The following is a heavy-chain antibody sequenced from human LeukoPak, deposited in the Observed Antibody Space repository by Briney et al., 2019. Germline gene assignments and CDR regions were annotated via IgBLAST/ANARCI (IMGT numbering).Heavy chain of an antibody. V-gene: IGHV1-8*01. CDR2: MNPNSGNT. CDR3: ARAYRVTGTERDYYYMDV. J-gene: IGHJ6*03. Sequence: ASVKVSCKAPGYTFTSYDINWVRQATGQGLEWMGWMNPNSGNTGYAQKFQGRVTMTRNTSISTAYMELSSLRSEDTAVYYCARAYRVTGTERDYYYMDVWGKGTTVTVSS. CDR1: GYTFTSYD. D-gene: IGHD1-20*01.